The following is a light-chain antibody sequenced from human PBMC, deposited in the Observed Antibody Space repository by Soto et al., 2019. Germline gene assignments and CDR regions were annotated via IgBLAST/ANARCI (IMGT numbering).Light chain of an antibody. CDR2: GAS. CDR1: QSVNSRF. J-gene: IGKJ3*01. CDR3: KQYGSQPLFT. Sequence: EVVLTQSPGTLSLSPGERATLSCRASQSVNSRFLAWYQQKPGQAPWLLIYGASRRASGIPDRFSVSGSGTDFTLTISRLEPEDFAVYYCKQYGSQPLFTFGPGTKVDIK. V-gene: IGKV3-20*01.